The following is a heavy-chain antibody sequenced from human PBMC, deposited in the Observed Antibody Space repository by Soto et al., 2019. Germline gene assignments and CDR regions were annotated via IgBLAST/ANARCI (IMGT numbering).Heavy chain of an antibody. CDR2: ISSSGSTI. Sequence: PGGSLRLSCAASGFTFSDYYMSWIRQAPGKGLEWVSYISSSGSTIYYADSVKGRFTIPRDNAKNSLYLQMNSLRAEDTAVYYCARVRKRELGIWFDPWGQGTLVTVSS. CDR1: GFTFSDYY. J-gene: IGHJ5*02. D-gene: IGHD1-26*01. CDR3: ARVRKRELGIWFDP. V-gene: IGHV3-11*01.